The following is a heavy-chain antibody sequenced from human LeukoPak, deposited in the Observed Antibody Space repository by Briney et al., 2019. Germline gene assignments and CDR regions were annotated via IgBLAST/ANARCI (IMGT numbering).Heavy chain of an antibody. CDR1: GGSFSGYY. D-gene: IGHD3-22*01. J-gene: IGHJ4*02. V-gene: IGHV4-34*01. CDR3: ARGHSVVVISTTIDY. CDR2: INHSGST. Sequence: PSETLSLTCAVYGGSFSGYYWSWIRQPPGKGLEWIGEINHSGSTNYNPSLKSRVTISVDTSENQFSLKLSSVTAADTAVYYCARGHSVVVISTTIDYWGQGTLVTVSS.